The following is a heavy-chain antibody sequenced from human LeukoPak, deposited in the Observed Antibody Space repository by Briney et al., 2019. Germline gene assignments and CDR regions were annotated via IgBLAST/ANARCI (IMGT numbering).Heavy chain of an antibody. D-gene: IGHD2-15*01. Sequence: GGSLRLSCAASGFTFSSYAMSWVRQAPGKGLEWVSVIYSGGSTYYADSVKGRFTISRDNSKNTLYLQMNSLRAEDTAVYYCARVVRSLFDYWGQGTLVTVSS. J-gene: IGHJ4*02. V-gene: IGHV3-66*01. CDR1: GFTFSSYA. CDR3: ARVVRSLFDY. CDR2: IYSGGST.